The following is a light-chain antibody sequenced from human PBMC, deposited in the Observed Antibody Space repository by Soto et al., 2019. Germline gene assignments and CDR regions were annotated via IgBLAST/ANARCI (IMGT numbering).Light chain of an antibody. CDR3: AAWDDSLSVV. CDR1: SSNIGRNY. J-gene: IGLJ2*01. Sequence: QLVLTQPPSASGTPGQRVTITCSGSSSNIGRNYVYWYQQLPGTAPKLLFYRNNQRPSGVSDRFSGSKSGTSASLAISGLRSEDEADYYCAAWDDSLSVVFGGGTKVTVL. V-gene: IGLV1-47*01. CDR2: RNN.